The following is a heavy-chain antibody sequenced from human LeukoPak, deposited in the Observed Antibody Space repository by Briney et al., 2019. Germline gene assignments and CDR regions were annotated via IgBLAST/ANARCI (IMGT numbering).Heavy chain of an antibody. J-gene: IGHJ4*02. CDR1: GGSISSGGYS. CDR2: IYHSGST. CDR3: ARGRGYCSGGSCQLHFDY. Sequence: SQTLSLTCAASGGSISSGGYSWSWIRQPPGKGLEWIGYIYHSGSTYYNPSLKSRVTISVDRSKNQFSLKLSSVTAADTAVYYCARGRGYCSGGSCQLHFDYWGQGTLVTVSS. V-gene: IGHV4-30-2*01. D-gene: IGHD2-15*01.